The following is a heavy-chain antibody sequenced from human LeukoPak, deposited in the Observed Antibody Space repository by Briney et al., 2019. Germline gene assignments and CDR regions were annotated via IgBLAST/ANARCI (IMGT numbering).Heavy chain of an antibody. J-gene: IGHJ5*02. CDR1: GGSMSSYH. Sequence: PSETLSLTCTVSGGSMSSYHWSWIRQPPGKGLEWIGYIYYSGSTNYNPSLKSRVTISVDTSKNQFSLKLSSVTAADAAVYYCARHYRSYSSRDNWFDPWGQGILVTVSS. CDR2: IYYSGST. V-gene: IGHV4-59*08. D-gene: IGHD6-13*01. CDR3: ARHYRSYSSRDNWFDP.